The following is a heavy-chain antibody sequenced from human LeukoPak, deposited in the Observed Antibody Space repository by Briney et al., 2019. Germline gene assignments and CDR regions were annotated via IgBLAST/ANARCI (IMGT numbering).Heavy chain of an antibody. Sequence: SETLSLTCTVSGGSISSYYWSWIRQPPGKGLEWIGYIYYSGSTNYNPSLKGRVTISVDTSKNQFSLKLSSVTAADTAVYYCARVQRSTSFDPWGQGTLVTVSS. CDR1: GGSISSYY. J-gene: IGHJ5*02. D-gene: IGHD2-2*01. CDR2: IYYSGST. CDR3: ARVQRSTSFDP. V-gene: IGHV4-59*12.